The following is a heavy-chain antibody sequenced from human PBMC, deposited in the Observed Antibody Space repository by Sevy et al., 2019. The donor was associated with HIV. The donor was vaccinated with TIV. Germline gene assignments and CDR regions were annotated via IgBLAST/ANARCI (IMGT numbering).Heavy chain of an antibody. CDR3: VRDGKFYDAFDI. CDR2: IRSKANSYAT. CDR1: GFTFSGSA. J-gene: IGHJ3*02. V-gene: IGHV3-73*01. Sequence: GGSLRLSCAASGFTFSGSAMHWVRQASGKGLEWVGRIRSKANSYATAYAASVKGRFTISRDDSKNTAYLQMNSLKTDDAAVYYCVRDGKFYDAFDIWGQGTMVTVSS.